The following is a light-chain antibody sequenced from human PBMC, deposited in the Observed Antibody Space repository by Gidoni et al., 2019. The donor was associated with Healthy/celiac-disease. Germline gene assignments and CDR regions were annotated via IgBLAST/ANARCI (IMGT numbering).Light chain of an antibody. CDR3: QQRRNWPGT. J-gene: IGKJ3*01. Sequence: EIVLTQSPANLSLSPGERATLSGRASQSVSSYLAWYQQKPGQAPRLLIYDASNRATGIPARFSGSGSGTDITLTISSLEPEDLAVYYCQQRRNWPGTFXPXTKVDIK. CDR2: DAS. V-gene: IGKV3-11*01. CDR1: QSVSSY.